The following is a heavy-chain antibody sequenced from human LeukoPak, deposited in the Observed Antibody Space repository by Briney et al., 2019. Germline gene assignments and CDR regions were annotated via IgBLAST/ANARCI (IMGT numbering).Heavy chain of an antibody. CDR3: ARGGVQGDSPKGARFDY. CDR2: ISSSSSYI. CDR1: GFIFSNYS. D-gene: IGHD2-21*02. V-gene: IGHV3-21*01. Sequence: GGSLRLSCAASGFIFSNYSMDWVRQAPGKGLEWVSSISSSSSYIYYADSVKGRFTISRDNAKNSLYLQMNSLRAEDTAVYYCARGGVQGDSPKGARFDYWGQGTLVTVSS. J-gene: IGHJ4*02.